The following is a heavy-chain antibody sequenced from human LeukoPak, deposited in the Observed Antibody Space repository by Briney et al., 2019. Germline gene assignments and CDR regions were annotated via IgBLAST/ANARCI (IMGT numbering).Heavy chain of an antibody. D-gene: IGHD3-9*01. V-gene: IGHV3-74*01. J-gene: IGHJ4*02. CDR1: AFTFSTYV. CDR2: ISHDGTDT. Sequence: PGRSLRLSCAASAFTFSTYVMHWVRQAPGKRLMWVSRISHDGTDTSYADSVKGRFTISRDNAKTTPHLHMNSLRAEDTPVYSCAKPLNYDILTGWGYWGQGTLVTVSS. CDR3: AKPLNYDILTGWGY.